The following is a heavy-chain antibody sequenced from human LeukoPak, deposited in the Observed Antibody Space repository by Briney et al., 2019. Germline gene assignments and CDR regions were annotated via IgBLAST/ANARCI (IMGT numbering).Heavy chain of an antibody. CDR1: GYTFTGYY. V-gene: IGHV1-2*02. CDR2: INPNSGGT. D-gene: IGHD3-22*01. Sequence: GASVKVSCKASGYTFTGYYMHWVRQAPGQGLEWMGWINPNSGGTNYAQKFQGRVTMTRDTSISTAYMELSRLRSADTAIYYCAISEQSYHDSSGFDYFDYWGQGTLVTVSS. CDR3: AISEQSYHDSSGFDYFDY. J-gene: IGHJ4*02.